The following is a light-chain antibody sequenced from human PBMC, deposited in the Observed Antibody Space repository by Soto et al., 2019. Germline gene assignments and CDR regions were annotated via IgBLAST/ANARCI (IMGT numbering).Light chain of an antibody. CDR3: HSYTSSSTYV. CDR1: SSDVGGFNY. CDR2: DVT. Sequence: QSVLTQPASVSGSPGQSITISCTGTSSDVGGFNYVSWYQQHPGKAPKLMIYDVTNRPSGVSFRFSGSKSGNTASLTRSGLQAEDEADYYCHSYTSSSTYVFGTGTKRTVL. J-gene: IGLJ1*01. V-gene: IGLV2-14*03.